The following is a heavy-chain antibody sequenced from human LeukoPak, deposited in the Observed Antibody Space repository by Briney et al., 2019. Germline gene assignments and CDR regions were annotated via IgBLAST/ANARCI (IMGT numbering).Heavy chain of an antibody. D-gene: IGHD2-2*02. Sequence: ASVKVSCKVSGYTLTELSMHWVRQAPGKGLEWMGGFDPEDGETIYAQKFQGRVTMTEDTSTDTAYMELSSLRSEDTAVYYCARVGYCSSTSCYKAYYFDYWGQGTLVTVSS. CDR2: FDPEDGET. CDR1: GYTLTELS. J-gene: IGHJ4*02. CDR3: ARVGYCSSTSCYKAYYFDY. V-gene: IGHV1-24*01.